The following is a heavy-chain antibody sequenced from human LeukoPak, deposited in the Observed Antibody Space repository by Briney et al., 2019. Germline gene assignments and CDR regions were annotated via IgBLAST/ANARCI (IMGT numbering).Heavy chain of an antibody. V-gene: IGHV3-53*01. Sequence: GGSLRLSCAASGFTVSSNYMSWVRQAPGEGLEWVSVIYSGGSTYYADSVKGRFTISRDNSKNTLYLQMNSLRAEDTAVYYCARDRYDSSGYPHFDYWGQGTLVTVSS. CDR1: GFTVSSNY. CDR2: IYSGGST. CDR3: ARDRYDSSGYPHFDY. D-gene: IGHD3-22*01. J-gene: IGHJ4*02.